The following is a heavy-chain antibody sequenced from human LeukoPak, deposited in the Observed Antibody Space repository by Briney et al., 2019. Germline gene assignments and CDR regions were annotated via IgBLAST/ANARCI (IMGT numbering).Heavy chain of an antibody. Sequence: PSETLSLTCTVSDGTISSYYWTWMRQPAGKGLEWIGRIYTSGNTNYNPSLESRVTMSLDMSTHQFFLNLTSVTAADTAVYYCARAYYDYVWGKNWFDPWGQGTLVTVSS. V-gene: IGHV4-4*07. CDR2: IYTSGNT. CDR1: DGTISSYY. CDR3: ARAYYDYVWGKNWFDP. J-gene: IGHJ5*02. D-gene: IGHD3-16*01.